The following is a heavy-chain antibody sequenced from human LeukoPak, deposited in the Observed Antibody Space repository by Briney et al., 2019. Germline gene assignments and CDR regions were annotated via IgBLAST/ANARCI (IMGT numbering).Heavy chain of an antibody. Sequence: SETLSLTCTVSGYSISSGYYWGWIRQPPGKGLEWIGRIYSSGSPNYNPSLKSRVTMSVGTSKNQFSLKLSSVTAADTAVYFCARTPIYYYDNSGYYNWGQGTLVTVSS. CDR1: GYSISSGYY. V-gene: IGHV4-38-2*02. CDR2: IYSSGSP. J-gene: IGHJ4*02. D-gene: IGHD3-22*01. CDR3: ARTPIYYYDNSGYYN.